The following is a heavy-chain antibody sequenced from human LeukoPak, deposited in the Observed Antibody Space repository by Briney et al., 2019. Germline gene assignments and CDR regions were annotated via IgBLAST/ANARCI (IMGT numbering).Heavy chain of an antibody. CDR1: GFTFDDYA. Sequence: GGSLRLSCAASGFTFDDYAMHWVRHAPGKGLEWVSGINWNSGSIGYADSVKGRFTISRDNAKNSLYLQMNSLRAEDTAVYYCAKDLHYGSADYWGQGTLVTVSS. D-gene: IGHD3-10*01. CDR3: AKDLHYGSADY. V-gene: IGHV3-9*01. J-gene: IGHJ4*02. CDR2: INWNSGSI.